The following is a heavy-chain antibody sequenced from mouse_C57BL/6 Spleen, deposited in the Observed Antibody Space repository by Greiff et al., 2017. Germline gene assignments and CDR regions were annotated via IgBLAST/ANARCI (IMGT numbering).Heavy chain of an antibody. CDR2: IYPGDGDT. D-gene: IGHD4-1*01. V-gene: IGHV1-80*01. Sequence: VKLMESGAELVKPGASVKISCKASGYAFSSYWMNWVKQRPGKGLEWIGQIYPGDGDTNYNGKFKGKATLTADKSSSTAYMQLSSLTSEGSAVYFCARSTGDVFAYWGQGTLVTVSA. J-gene: IGHJ3*01. CDR1: GYAFSSYW. CDR3: ARSTGDVFAY.